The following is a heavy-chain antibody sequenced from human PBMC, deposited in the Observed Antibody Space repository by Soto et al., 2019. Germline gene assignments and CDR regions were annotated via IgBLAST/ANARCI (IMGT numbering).Heavy chain of an antibody. CDR2: IYSNGRT. CDR3: TTHPTGGD. Sequence: EVQLVESGGGLIQPGGSLRLSCAASGFTVSNNYMSWVRQAPAKGLEWVSVIYSNGRTYYADSVRGRFTISRDSSKNTLYLQMNSLRAEDTAVYYCTTHPTGGDWGQGTLVTVSS. V-gene: IGHV3-53*01. J-gene: IGHJ4*02. CDR1: GFTVSNNY. D-gene: IGHD1-1*01.